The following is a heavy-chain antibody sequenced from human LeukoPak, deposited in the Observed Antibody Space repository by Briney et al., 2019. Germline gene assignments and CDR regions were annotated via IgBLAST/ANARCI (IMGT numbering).Heavy chain of an antibody. V-gene: IGHV1-2*02. CDR3: ARTTVPAFSLDY. CDR1: GYTFTGYY. CDR2: INPNSGGT. D-gene: IGHD2-2*01. Sequence: ASVKVSCKASGYTFTGYYMHWVRQAPGQGFEWMGWINPNSGGTNYAQKFQGRVTMTRDTSISTAYMELSRLGSDDAAVYYCARTTVPAFSLDYWGQGTLVTVSS. J-gene: IGHJ4*02.